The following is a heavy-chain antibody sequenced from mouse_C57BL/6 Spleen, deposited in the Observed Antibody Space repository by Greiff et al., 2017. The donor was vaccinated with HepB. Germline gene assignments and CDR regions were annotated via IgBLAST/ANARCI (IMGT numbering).Heavy chain of an antibody. CDR2: IDPSDSYT. CDR1: GYTFTSYW. J-gene: IGHJ4*01. V-gene: IGHV1-59*01. D-gene: IGHD1-1*02. CDR3: ARGEILWSYAMDY. Sequence: VQLQQPGAELVRPGTSVKLSCKASGYTFTSYWMHWVKQRPGQGLEWIGVIDPSDSYTNYNQKFKGKATLTVDTSSSTAYMQLSSLTSEDSAVYYCARGEILWSYAMDYWGQGTSVTVSS.